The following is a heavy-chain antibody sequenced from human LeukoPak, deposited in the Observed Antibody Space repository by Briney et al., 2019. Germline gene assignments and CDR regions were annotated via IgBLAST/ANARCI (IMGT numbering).Heavy chain of an antibody. D-gene: IGHD5-12*01. Sequence: ASETLSLTCAVYGGSFSGYYWSWIRQPSGKGLEWIGEINHSGSTNYNPSLKSRVTISVDTSKNQFSLKLSSVTAADTAVYYCAGDSGYGSYNWFDPWGQGTLVTVSS. CDR1: GGSFSGYY. J-gene: IGHJ5*02. V-gene: IGHV4-34*01. CDR3: AGDSGYGSYNWFDP. CDR2: INHSGST.